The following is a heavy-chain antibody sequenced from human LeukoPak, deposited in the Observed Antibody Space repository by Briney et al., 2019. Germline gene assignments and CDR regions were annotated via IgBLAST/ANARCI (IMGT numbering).Heavy chain of an antibody. CDR1: GFTFSSSG. D-gene: IGHD3-22*01. Sequence: GRSLRLSCADSGFTFSSSGMQWVRQAPGKGLEWVAVISYDGSNKYYADSVKGRFTISRDNSKNTLYLQMNSLRAEDTAVYYCARDRITRIVVVPTCYGMDVWGQGTTVTVSS. CDR3: ARDRITRIVVVPTCYGMDV. J-gene: IGHJ6*02. V-gene: IGHV3-30*03. CDR2: ISYDGSNK.